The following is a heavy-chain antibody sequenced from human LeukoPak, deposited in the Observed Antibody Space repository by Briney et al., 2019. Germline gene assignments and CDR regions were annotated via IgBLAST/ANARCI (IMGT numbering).Heavy chain of an antibody. CDR1: GGSLSSGGYY. J-gene: IGHJ4*02. Sequence: SETLSLTCTVSGGSLSSGGYYWSWIRQHPGKGLEWIGYIYYSGSTYYNPSLKSRVTISVDTSKNQFSLKLSSVTAADTAVYYCARVLGAGYNSGYFDYWGQGTLVTVSS. CDR3: ARVLGAGYNSGYFDY. D-gene: IGHD5-24*01. CDR2: IYYSGST. V-gene: IGHV4-31*03.